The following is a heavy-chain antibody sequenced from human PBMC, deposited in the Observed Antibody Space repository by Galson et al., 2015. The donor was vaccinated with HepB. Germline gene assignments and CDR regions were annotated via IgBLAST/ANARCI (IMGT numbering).Heavy chain of an antibody. CDR1: GYSFRNYW. J-gene: IGHJ6*02. D-gene: IGHD2-2*01. V-gene: IGHV5-51*07. CDR2: IYPGDSET. CDR3: ARLGHEGYHYYGMDV. Sequence: QSGAEVKKPGESLKISCEASGYSFRNYWIGWVHQMPGKGLECMGIIYPGDSETRYSPSFQGQVTLSADKSTNTAYLQWSSLKASDTAMYYCARLGHEGYHYYGMDVWGQGTTVTVSS.